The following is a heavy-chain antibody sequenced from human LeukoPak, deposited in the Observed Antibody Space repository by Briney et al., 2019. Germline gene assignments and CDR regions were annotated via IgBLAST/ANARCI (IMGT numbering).Heavy chain of an antibody. J-gene: IGHJ4*02. Sequence: SETLSLTCTVSGGSISSYYWSWIRQPPGKGLEWLGYIYYSGSTNYNPSLKSRVTISVDTSKNQFSLKLSSVTAADTAVYYCARHPHMITFGGVTYYFDYWGQGTLVTVSS. CDR3: ARHPHMITFGGVTYYFDY. CDR1: GGSISSYY. V-gene: IGHV4-59*08. D-gene: IGHD3-16*01. CDR2: IYYSGST.